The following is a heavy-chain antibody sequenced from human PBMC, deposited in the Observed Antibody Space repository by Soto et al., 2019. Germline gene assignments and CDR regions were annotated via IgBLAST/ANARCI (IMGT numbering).Heavy chain of an antibody. Sequence: QVQLVQSGAEVKKPGASVKVSCKASGYTFTSYDINWVRQATGQGLEWMGWMNPNSGNTGYAQKFQGRVTMTRRNSVSTAYMELTGLRSEDTAVYYCAGGHNYYDSSGYYGDWGQGTLVTVSS. CDR3: AGGHNYYDSSGYYGD. J-gene: IGHJ4*02. CDR1: GYTFTSYD. V-gene: IGHV1-8*01. D-gene: IGHD3-22*01. CDR2: MNPNSGNT.